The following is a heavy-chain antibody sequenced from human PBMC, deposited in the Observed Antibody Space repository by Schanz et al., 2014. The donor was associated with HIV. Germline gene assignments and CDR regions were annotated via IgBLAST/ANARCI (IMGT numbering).Heavy chain of an antibody. CDR2: MSYDGIRK. D-gene: IGHD3-22*01. V-gene: IGHV3-30*18. Sequence: QMQLVESGGGVVRPGRSLKLSCAASGFSFDNYGMHWVRQAPGKGLEWVAVMSYDGIRKNYADSVKGRFTISRDNSKNTLNLQMKSLRAEDTAVYYCAKDRNYYDSKYRGKGNYYYYYGMDVWGQGTTVTVSS. CDR3: AKDRNYYDSKYRGKGNYYYYYGMDV. J-gene: IGHJ6*02. CDR1: GFSFDNYG.